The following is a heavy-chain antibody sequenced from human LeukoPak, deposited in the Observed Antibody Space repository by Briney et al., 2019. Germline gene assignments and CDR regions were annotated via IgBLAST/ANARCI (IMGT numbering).Heavy chain of an antibody. V-gene: IGHV3-23*01. Sequence: LSGGSLRLSCAASGFTFSSYAMSWVRQAPGKGLEWVSAISGSGGSTYYADSVKGRFTISRDNSKNTLYLQMNSLRAEDTAVYYCAKGYCSSTSCYTWLSWFDPWGQGTLVTVSS. D-gene: IGHD2-2*02. CDR3: AKGYCSSTSCYTWLSWFDP. CDR2: ISGSGGST. J-gene: IGHJ5*02. CDR1: GFTFSSYA.